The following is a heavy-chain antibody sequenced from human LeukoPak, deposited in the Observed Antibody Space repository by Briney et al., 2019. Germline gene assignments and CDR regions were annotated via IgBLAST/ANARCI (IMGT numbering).Heavy chain of an antibody. CDR1: GGSISSGGYY. V-gene: IGHV4-30-2*01. CDR3: ARVPVGYNWNYVI. Sequence: SETLSLTCTVSGGSISSGGYYWSWIRQPPGKGLEWIGYIYHSGSTYYNPSLKSRVTISVDRSKNQFSLKLSSVTAADTAVYYCARVPVGYNWNYVIWGQGTLVTVSS. CDR2: IYHSGST. J-gene: IGHJ4*02. D-gene: IGHD1-7*01.